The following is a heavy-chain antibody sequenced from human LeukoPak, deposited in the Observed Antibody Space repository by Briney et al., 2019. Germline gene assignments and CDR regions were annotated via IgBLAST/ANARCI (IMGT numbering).Heavy chain of an antibody. CDR3: AKDRLAYSYAQPFDY. D-gene: IGHD5-18*01. V-gene: IGHV3-23*01. J-gene: IGHJ4*02. CDR1: GFTFSSYA. Sequence: GGTLRLSCAASGFTFSSYAMSWVRQAPGKGLEWVSGISTSGGSTYYADSVKGRFTTSRDNSKNTLYMQMNSLSAEDTAVYYCAKDRLAYSYAQPFDYWGQGTLVTVSS. CDR2: ISTSGGST.